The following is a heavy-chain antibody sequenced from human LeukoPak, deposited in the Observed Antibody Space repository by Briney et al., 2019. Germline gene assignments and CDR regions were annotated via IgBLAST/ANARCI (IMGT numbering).Heavy chain of an antibody. V-gene: IGHV1-24*01. CDR3: ARSDLRGAAAGNDAFDI. CDR1: GYTLTELS. CDR2: FDSEDGET. Sequence: GASVKVSCKVSGYTLTELSMHWVRQAPGKGLEWMGGFDSEDGETIYAQEFQGRVTITRDTSASTAYMELSSLRSEDMAVYYCARSDLRGAAAGNDAFDIWGQGTMVTVSS. D-gene: IGHD6-13*01. J-gene: IGHJ3*02.